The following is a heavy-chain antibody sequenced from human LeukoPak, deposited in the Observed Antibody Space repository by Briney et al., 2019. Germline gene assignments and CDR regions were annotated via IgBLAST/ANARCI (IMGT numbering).Heavy chain of an antibody. Sequence: GESLRISCKGSRYNFSSYWITWVRQMPGNGLEWMGKIDPADSYTNYNPSFQGHVTISADESISTAYLQWSSLTASDTAMYYCARRFYDYDNTFFDYWGQGTLVTVSS. CDR2: IDPADSYT. D-gene: IGHD3-22*01. CDR3: ARRFYDYDNTFFDY. J-gene: IGHJ4*02. V-gene: IGHV5-10-1*01. CDR1: RYNFSSYW.